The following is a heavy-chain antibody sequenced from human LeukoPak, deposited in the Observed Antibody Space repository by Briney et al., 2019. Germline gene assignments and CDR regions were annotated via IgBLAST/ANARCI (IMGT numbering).Heavy chain of an antibody. Sequence: GGSLRLSCAASGFTFSSYAISWVRQAPGKGLEWLSAISCSGGYTYYADSVKGRFTISRDNSKNTLYLQMNSLRAEDTAVYYCAKLSAYSYGDKGDWGQGTLVTVSS. CDR1: GFTFSSYA. J-gene: IGHJ4*02. V-gene: IGHV3-23*01. CDR3: AKLSAYSYGDKGD. D-gene: IGHD5-18*01. CDR2: ISCSGGYT.